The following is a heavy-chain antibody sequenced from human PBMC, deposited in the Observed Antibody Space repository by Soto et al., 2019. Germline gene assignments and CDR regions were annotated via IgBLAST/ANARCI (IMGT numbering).Heavy chain of an antibody. CDR3: ARDAKEQQLVLRCRFDP. J-gene: IGHJ5*02. CDR1: GYTFTSYA. Sequence: GASVKVSCKASGYTFTSYAMHWVRLAPGQRLEWMGWINAGNGNTKYSQKFQGRVTITRDTSASTAYMELSSLRSEDTAVYYCARDAKEQQLVLRCRFDPWGQGTLVTVSS. D-gene: IGHD6-13*01. CDR2: INAGNGNT. V-gene: IGHV1-3*01.